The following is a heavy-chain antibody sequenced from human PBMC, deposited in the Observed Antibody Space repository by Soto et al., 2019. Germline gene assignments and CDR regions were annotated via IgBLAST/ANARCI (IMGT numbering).Heavy chain of an antibody. J-gene: IGHJ4*02. Sequence: TLSLTCSVSGTSVSNYYWSWIRQPAGKGLEHIGRIYTSGSTSYNPSLKSRVTMSMDTSQTQIYLNLTSVTAADTAVYYCARGGIQLSYAFDYWGQGIQVTVSS. CDR2: IYTSGST. CDR3: ARGGIQLSYAFDY. D-gene: IGHD5-18*01. V-gene: IGHV4-4*07. CDR1: GTSVSNYY.